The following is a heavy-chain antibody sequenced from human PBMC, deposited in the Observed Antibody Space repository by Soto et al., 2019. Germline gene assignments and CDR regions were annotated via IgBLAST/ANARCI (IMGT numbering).Heavy chain of an antibody. CDR3: ARGHSSGPRSAFDI. J-gene: IGHJ3*02. CDR1: GGTFSIYA. V-gene: IGHV1-69*13. CDR2: IIPIFGTA. Sequence: SVKVSCTASGGTFSIYAISWVRQAPGQGLEWMGGIIPIFGTANYAQKFQGRVTITADESTSTAYMELSSLRSEDTAVYYCARGHSSGPRSAFDIWGQGTMVTVSS. D-gene: IGHD3-22*01.